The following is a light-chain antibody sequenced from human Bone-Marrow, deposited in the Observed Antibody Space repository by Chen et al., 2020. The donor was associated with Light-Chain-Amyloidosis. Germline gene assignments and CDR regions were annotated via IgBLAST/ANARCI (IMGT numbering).Light chain of an antibody. Sequence: YELTQPPSVSVSPGQTARITCSGDALPDQYAYWYQQKAGQAPVLVINKDSERPSGIPERVSGTSSGTTVTLTISGVQAEDEAVYYCQSADSTGIYRVFGGGTKLTVL. CDR1: ALPDQY. J-gene: IGLJ3*02. V-gene: IGLV3-25*03. CDR3: QSADSTGIYRV. CDR2: KDS.